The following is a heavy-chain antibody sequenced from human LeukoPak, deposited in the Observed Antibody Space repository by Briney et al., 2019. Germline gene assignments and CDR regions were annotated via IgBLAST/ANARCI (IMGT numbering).Heavy chain of an antibody. D-gene: IGHD3-10*01. CDR3: ARVFYSSGPAFDP. J-gene: IGHJ5*02. CDR2: IYYSGST. V-gene: IGHV4-59*01. CDR1: GGSISSYY. Sequence: SETLSLTCTVSGGSISSYYWSWIRQPPGKGLEWIGYIYYSGSTNYNPSLTSRVTISVDTSKNQFSLKLSSVTAADTAVYYCARVFYSSGPAFDPWGQGTLVTVSS.